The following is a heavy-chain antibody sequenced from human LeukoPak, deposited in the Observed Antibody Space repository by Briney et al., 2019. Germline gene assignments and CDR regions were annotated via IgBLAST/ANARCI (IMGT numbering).Heavy chain of an antibody. J-gene: IGHJ4*02. Sequence: GGSLRLSCAASGFTFSSYAMHWARQAPGKGLEWVSYISSSSTIYYADSVKGRFTISRDNAKNSLYLQMNSLRDEDTAVYYCARDSDIVVVTASFDYWGQGTLVTVSS. CDR3: ARDSDIVVVTASFDY. V-gene: IGHV3-48*02. D-gene: IGHD2-21*02. CDR2: ISSSSTI. CDR1: GFTFSSYA.